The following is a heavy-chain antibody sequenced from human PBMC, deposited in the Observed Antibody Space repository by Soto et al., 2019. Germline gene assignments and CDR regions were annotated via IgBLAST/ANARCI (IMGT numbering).Heavy chain of an antibody. CDR3: ARDRNRWNSPSFYYYYYMDV. J-gene: IGHJ6*03. Sequence: ASVKVSCKASGYTFTSYAMHWVRQAPGQRLEWMGWINAGNGNTKYSQKFQGRVTITRDTSASTAYMELSSLRSEDTAVYYCARDRNRWNSPSFYYYYYMDVWGKGTTVTVSS. D-gene: IGHD1-7*01. CDR2: INAGNGNT. CDR1: GYTFTSYA. V-gene: IGHV1-3*01.